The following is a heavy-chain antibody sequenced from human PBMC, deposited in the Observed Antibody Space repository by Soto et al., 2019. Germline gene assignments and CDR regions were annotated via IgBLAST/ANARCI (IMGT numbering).Heavy chain of an antibody. CDR1: DGSISGGDFY. J-gene: IGHJ4*02. D-gene: IGHD2-15*01. Sequence: SETLSLTCTVSDGSISGGDFYWSWIRQPPGKALEWIGFIYYSGSTYHNPSLKSRLSISVDTSKNQFSLKLSSVTAADTAVYYCARAIVVCVAPPPGNFDSWGQGTLVTVSS. CDR2: IYYSGST. CDR3: ARAIVVCVAPPPGNFDS. V-gene: IGHV4-30-4*01.